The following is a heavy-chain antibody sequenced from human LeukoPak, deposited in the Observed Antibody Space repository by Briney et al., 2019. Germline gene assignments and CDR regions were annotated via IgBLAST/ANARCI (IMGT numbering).Heavy chain of an antibody. CDR1: GYTFTGYY. Sequence: ASVKVSCKASGYTFTGYYMHWVRQAPGQGLEWMGWINPNNNGTNYAQKFQGRVTMTRDTSISTAYMELSRLRSDDTAVYYCARVVNGTTDYGYWGQGTLVTVSS. D-gene: IGHD1-1*01. V-gene: IGHV1-2*02. J-gene: IGHJ4*02. CDR2: INPNNNGT. CDR3: ARVVNGTTDYGY.